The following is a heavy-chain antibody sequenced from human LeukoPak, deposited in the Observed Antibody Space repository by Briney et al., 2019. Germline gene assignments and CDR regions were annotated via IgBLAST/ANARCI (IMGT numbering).Heavy chain of an antibody. J-gene: IGHJ4*02. CDR2: IYYSGST. Sequence: SETLSLTCTVSGGSISSSSYYWGWIRQPPGKGLEWIGSIYYSGSTYYNPSLKSRVTISVDTSKNQFSLKLSSVTAADTAVYYCARRSITRYFDWLPDYWGQGTLVTVSS. CDR1: GGSISSSSYY. D-gene: IGHD3-9*01. CDR3: ARRSITRYFDWLPDY. V-gene: IGHV4-39*01.